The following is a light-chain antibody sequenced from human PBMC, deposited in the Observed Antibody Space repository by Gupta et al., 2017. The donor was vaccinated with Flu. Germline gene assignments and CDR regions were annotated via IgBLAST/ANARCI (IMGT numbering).Light chain of an antibody. CDR3: QSFDSSNQWV. J-gene: IGLJ3*02. V-gene: IGLV6-57*01. Sequence: NFVLTQPRSVSESPGKTVTISCTRSSGDIATDYVQWYQQRPGSPPRMVIYEDNKRPSGVPDRFSGVIGGSFNSATLTISGLKTEDEADYYCQSFDSSNQWVFGGGTTLTV. CDR2: EDN. CDR1: SGDIATDY.